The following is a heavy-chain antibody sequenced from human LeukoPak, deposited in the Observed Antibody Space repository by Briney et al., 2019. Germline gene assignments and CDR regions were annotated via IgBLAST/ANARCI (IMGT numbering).Heavy chain of an antibody. D-gene: IGHD1-26*01. Sequence: SETLSLTCTVSGGSISSGGYYWSWIRQHPGTGLEWIGYIYYSGSTYYNPSLKSRVTISVDTSKNQFSLKLSSVTAADTAVYYCARDNAGWELRNFDYWGQGTLVTVSS. J-gene: IGHJ4*02. CDR3: ARDNAGWELRNFDY. V-gene: IGHV4-30-4*08. CDR1: GGSISSGGYY. CDR2: IYYSGST.